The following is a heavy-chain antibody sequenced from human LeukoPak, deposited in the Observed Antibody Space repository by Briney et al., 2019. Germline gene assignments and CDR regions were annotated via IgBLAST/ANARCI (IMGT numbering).Heavy chain of an antibody. V-gene: IGHV3-23*01. Sequence: GGSLRLSCAASGFTFSSYAMSWVRQAPGKGLEWVSAISGSGGSTYYADSVKGRFTISRDNSKNTLYLQMNSLRAEDTAVYYCAKAGYSSDWYEGKAAFDIWGQGTMVTVSS. CDR3: AKAGYSSDWYEGKAAFDI. CDR1: GFTFSSYA. D-gene: IGHD6-19*01. J-gene: IGHJ3*02. CDR2: ISGSGGST.